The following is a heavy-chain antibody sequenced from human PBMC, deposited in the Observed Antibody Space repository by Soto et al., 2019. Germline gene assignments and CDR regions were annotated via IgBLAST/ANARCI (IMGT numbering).Heavy chain of an antibody. CDR1: GFIFSSFG. J-gene: IGHJ4*02. Sequence: QVHLVESWGGVVQPGRSLRLSCAASGFIFSSFGMHWVRQAPGKGLEWVAHIWYDGSNTYYADSVKGRFTISRDNSRNTLYLQMNSLRAEDTAVYHCVRDLLGSGGHFDYWGQGTPVTVSS. D-gene: IGHD7-27*01. CDR2: IWYDGSNT. V-gene: IGHV3-33*01. CDR3: VRDLLGSGGHFDY.